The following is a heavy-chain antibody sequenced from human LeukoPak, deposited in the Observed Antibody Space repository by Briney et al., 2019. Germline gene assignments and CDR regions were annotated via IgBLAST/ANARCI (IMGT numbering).Heavy chain of an antibody. J-gene: IGHJ5*02. V-gene: IGHV4-34*01. CDR3: ARGIWQWLVAGNWFDP. CDR2: INHSGST. Sequence: SETLSLTCAVYGGSFSGYYWSWIRQPPGKGLEWIGEINHSGSTNYNPSLKSRVTISVDTSKNQFSLKLSSVTAADTAVYYCARGIWQWLVAGNWFDPWGQGTLVTVSS. CDR1: GGSFSGYY. D-gene: IGHD6-19*01.